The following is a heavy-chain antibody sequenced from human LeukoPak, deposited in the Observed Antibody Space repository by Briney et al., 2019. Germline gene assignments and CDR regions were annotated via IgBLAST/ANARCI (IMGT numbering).Heavy chain of an antibody. CDR3: GRRHFGSALRDY. D-gene: IGHD3-10*01. J-gene: IGHJ4*02. V-gene: IGHV4-39*01. Sequence: SETLSHTCTVSGGSISSGSYYWGWIRQPPGKGLEWIGNIYYSGSTSYNPSLKSRVTISVDTSKNQFSLKLNSVTAADTAVYYCGRRHFGSALRDYWGQGTLVTVSS. CDR2: IYYSGST. CDR1: GGSISSGSYY.